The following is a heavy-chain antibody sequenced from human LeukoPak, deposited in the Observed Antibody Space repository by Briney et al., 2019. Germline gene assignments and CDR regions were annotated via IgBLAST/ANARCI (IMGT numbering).Heavy chain of an antibody. CDR1: GYTFTGDD. V-gene: IGHV1-2*02. J-gene: IGHJ5*02. D-gene: IGHD1-1*01. CDR3: ARDAGKGDWFDP. Sequence: ASVKVSCKASGYTFTGDDMHWVRQAPGQGLEWMGWINPNSGGTNYAQTFQGRVPMTRDTSISTAYMEMSRLRSDDTAVYYCARDAGKGDWFDPWGQGTLVTVSS. CDR2: INPNSGGT.